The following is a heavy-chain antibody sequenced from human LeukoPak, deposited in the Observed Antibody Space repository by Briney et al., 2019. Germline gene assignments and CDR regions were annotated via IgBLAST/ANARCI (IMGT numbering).Heavy chain of an antibody. V-gene: IGHV3-21*01. Sequence: PGGSLRLSCAASGFTFSSYSMNWVRQAPGKGLEWVSSISSSSYIYYADSVKGRFTISRDNAKNSLYLQMNSLRAEDTAVYYCARDPGVVVDDSLDYWGQGTLVTVSS. J-gene: IGHJ4*02. CDR3: ARDPGVVVDDSLDY. CDR1: GFTFSSYS. D-gene: IGHD3-22*01. CDR2: ISSSSYI.